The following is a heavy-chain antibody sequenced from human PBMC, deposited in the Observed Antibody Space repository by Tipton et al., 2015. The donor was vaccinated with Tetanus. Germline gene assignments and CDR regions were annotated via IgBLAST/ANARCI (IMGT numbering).Heavy chain of an antibody. V-gene: IGHV3-30*03. D-gene: IGHD2-21*01. J-gene: IGHJ5*01. CDR3: ARRGEARANWFDS. Sequence: SLRLSCAASGFTFSIYGMHWVRQAPGKGLAWVAVMSYDGTDKYYADSVRGRFTISRDNSKNTLYLQMNGLRGEDTAVYYCARRGEARANWFDSWGQGTLVTVSS. CDR1: GFTFSIYG. CDR2: MSYDGTDK.